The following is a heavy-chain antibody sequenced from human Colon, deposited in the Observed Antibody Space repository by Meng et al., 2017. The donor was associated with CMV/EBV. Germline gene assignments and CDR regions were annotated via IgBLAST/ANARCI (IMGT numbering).Heavy chain of an antibody. V-gene: IGHV3-23*01. J-gene: IGHJ4*02. CDR1: GFTFSSYA. D-gene: IGHD5-18*01. CDR2: ISDNGGST. Sequence: GGSLRLSCATSGFTFSSYAMNWVRQAPGKGLEWVSVISDNGGSTYYADSVKGRFTISRDNSKNTLYLQMNSLRSEDTAVYYCARSENGYGYGRGFFEYWGQGALVTVSS. CDR3: ARSENGYGYGRGFFEY.